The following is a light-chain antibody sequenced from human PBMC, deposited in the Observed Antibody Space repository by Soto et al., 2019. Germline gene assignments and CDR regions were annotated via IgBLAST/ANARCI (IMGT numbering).Light chain of an antibody. CDR2: EDS. Sequence: NFMLTQPHSVSESPGKTVTISCTRSSGSIASNYVQWYQQRLGSAPTPVIYEDSQRPSGVPDRFSGSIDSSSNSASLTISRLKTEDEADYYCQSFDISNVVFGGGTKVTVL. CDR3: QSFDISNVV. V-gene: IGLV6-57*04. J-gene: IGLJ2*01. CDR1: SGSIASNY.